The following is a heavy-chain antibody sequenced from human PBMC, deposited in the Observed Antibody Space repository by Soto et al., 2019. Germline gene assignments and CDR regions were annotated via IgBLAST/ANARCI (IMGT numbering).Heavy chain of an antibody. D-gene: IGHD2-15*01. V-gene: IGHV3-48*01. Sequence: EVQLVESGGDLVQPGESLRVSCAASGFTFSNYDMNWVRQAPGQGLEWVSYISSSSGTIYYADSVKGRFTTSRYNAKNPLYLQMNGLRAEYTAVYYCARGPTCIEGYCSSGSWHDYCGQGTLVTVSS. CDR2: ISSSSGTI. CDR1: GFTFSNYD. J-gene: IGHJ4*02. CDR3: ARGPTCIEGYCSSGSWHDY.